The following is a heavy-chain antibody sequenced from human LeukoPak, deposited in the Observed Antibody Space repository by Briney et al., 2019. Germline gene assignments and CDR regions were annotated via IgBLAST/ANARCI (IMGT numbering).Heavy chain of an antibody. J-gene: IGHJ3*02. V-gene: IGHV4-39*07. Sequence: SETLSLTCSVSGGSISSNSYYWGWIRQPPGKGLEWIGSIYYSGSTYYNPSLKSRVTISVDTSMNQFSLKLSSVTAADTAVYYCARDHPGGRAFDMWGQGTMVTVSS. CDR3: ARDHPGGRAFDM. CDR1: GGSISSNSYY. D-gene: IGHD2-15*01. CDR2: IYYSGST.